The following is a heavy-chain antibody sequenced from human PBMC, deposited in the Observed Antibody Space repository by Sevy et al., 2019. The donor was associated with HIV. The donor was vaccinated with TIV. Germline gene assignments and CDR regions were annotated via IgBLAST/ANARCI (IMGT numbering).Heavy chain of an antibody. CDR3: AREQRGVQDWFDP. CDR1: GFTFSSYA. Sequence: GGSLRLSCAASGFTFSSYAMHWVRQAPGKGLEWVAVISYDGSNKYYADSVKGRFTISRDNSKYTLYLQMNSLRAEDTAVYYCAREQRGVQDWFDPWGQGTLVTVSS. J-gene: IGHJ5*02. D-gene: IGHD3-10*01. CDR2: ISYDGSNK. V-gene: IGHV3-30-3*01.